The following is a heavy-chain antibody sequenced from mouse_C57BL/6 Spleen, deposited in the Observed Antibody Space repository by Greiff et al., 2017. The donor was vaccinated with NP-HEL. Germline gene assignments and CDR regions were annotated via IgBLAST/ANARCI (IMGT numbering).Heavy chain of an antibody. CDR1: GFTFSSYA. CDR3: AREGNCFDY. J-gene: IGHJ2*01. CDR2: ISDGGSYT. V-gene: IGHV5-4*01. Sequence: EVQVVESGGGLVKPGGSLKLSCAASGFTFSSYAMSWVRQTPEKRLEWVATISDGGSYTYYPDNVKGRFTISRDNAKNNLYLQMSHLKSEDTAMYYCAREGNCFDYWGQGTTLTVSS. D-gene: IGHD4-1*01.